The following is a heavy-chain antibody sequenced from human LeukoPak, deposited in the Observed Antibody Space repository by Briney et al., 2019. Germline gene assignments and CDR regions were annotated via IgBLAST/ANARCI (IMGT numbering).Heavy chain of an antibody. D-gene: IGHD6-19*01. CDR1: GGSISSGGYS. J-gene: IGHJ4*02. V-gene: IGHV4-30-2*01. Sequence: SQTLSLTCAVSGGSISSGGYSWSWIRQPPGKGLEWIGYIYPSGSAYYNPSLKSRVTISVDRSRNQFSLKLSSVTAADTAVYYCASGIAVAGNLDYFDYWGQGTLVTVSS. CDR3: ASGIAVAGNLDYFDY. CDR2: IYPSGSA.